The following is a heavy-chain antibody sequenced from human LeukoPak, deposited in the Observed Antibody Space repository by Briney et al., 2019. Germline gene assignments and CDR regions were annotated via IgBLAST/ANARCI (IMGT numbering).Heavy chain of an antibody. V-gene: IGHV1-69*13. D-gene: IGHD3-10*01. CDR2: IIPIFGTA. Sequence: SVKVSCRASGGTFSSYAISWVRQAPGQGLEWMGGIIPIFGTANYAQKFQGRVTTTADESTSTAYMELSSLRSEDTAVYYCASGESGSSPSHYYYYGMDVWGQGTTVTVSS. CDR3: ASGESGSSPSHYYYYGMDV. CDR1: GGTFSSYA. J-gene: IGHJ6*02.